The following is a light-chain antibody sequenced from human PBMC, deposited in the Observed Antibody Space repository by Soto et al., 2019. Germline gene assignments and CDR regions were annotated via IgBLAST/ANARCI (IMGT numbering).Light chain of an antibody. CDR1: QSVSNNY. V-gene: IGKV3-20*01. CDR2: GAS. Sequence: EIVLTQSPGTLSLSPGKRATLSCRASQSVSNNYLAWYQQKPGQAPKLLMYGASGRATGISDRFSGSGSGTDFTLTISRLEPEDFAVYYCQQYGSSPQTFGQGTKVEIK. J-gene: IGKJ1*01. CDR3: QQYGSSPQT.